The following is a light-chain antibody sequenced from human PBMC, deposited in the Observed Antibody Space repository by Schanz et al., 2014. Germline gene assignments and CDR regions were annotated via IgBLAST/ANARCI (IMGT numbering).Light chain of an antibody. V-gene: IGLV2-14*01. CDR1: TSDVGGYNY. Sequence: QSVLTQPASVSGSPGQSITISCTGTTSDVGGYNYVSWYQQHPGKAPKLMIYDVSSRPSGVSNRFSGSKSGNTASLTISGLQAEDEADYYCSSYTSSSTPVFGGGTKLTV. CDR3: SSYTSSSTPV. J-gene: IGLJ2*01. CDR2: DVS.